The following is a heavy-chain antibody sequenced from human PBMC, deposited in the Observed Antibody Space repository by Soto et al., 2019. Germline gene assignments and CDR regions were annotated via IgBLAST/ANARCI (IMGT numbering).Heavy chain of an antibody. V-gene: IGHV4-59*11. J-gene: IGHJ4*02. CDR3: ARADPGASVGY. CDR2: ISYSGST. D-gene: IGHD3-16*01. Sequence: SETLSLTCTVSVGSMSSHYWTWLRQPPGKGLEWIGYISYSGSTYYNPSLKSRVTISADTSRNQFSLKLSSVIAADTAVYYCARADPGASVGYWGQGTLVTVS. CDR1: VGSMSSHY.